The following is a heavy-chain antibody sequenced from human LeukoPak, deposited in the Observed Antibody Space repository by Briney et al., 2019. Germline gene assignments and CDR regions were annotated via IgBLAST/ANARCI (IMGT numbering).Heavy chain of an antibody. J-gene: IGHJ4*02. V-gene: IGHV3-23*01. CDR1: GFTFSNYA. CDR3: SKGGGAYPDDYFDS. Sequence: GGSLRLSCAASGFTFSNYAMSWVRQAPGKGLEWVSAISGSGGSTYYADPVKGRFTISRDNSKNTVYVQMNSLRAEDTAVYYCSKGGGAYPDDYFDSWGQGTPVTVSS. CDR2: ISGSGGST.